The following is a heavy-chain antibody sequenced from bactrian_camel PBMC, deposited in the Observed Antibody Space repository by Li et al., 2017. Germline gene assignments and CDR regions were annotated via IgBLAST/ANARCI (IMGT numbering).Heavy chain of an antibody. V-gene: IGHV3S53*01. CDR1: GTAASR. CDR3: AAENGYGGSVEQVPLFGY. J-gene: IGHJ6*01. CDR2: IDTDGRT. D-gene: IGHD6*01. Sequence: HVQLVESGGGSVQPGGSLRISCTGSGTAASRWFRQAPGKEREGVAAIDTDGRTSYVDSVKGRFTISRDNAKNTVYLQMNSLKPEDTAMYYCAAENGYGGSVEQVPLFGYRGQGTQVTVS.